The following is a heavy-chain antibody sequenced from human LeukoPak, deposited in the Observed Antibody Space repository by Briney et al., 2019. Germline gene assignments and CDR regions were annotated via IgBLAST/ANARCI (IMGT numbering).Heavy chain of an antibody. V-gene: IGHV3-30*04. CDR2: ISYDGSNK. CDR1: GFTFSSYA. CDR3: AKLGSLSGRPF. D-gene: IGHD3-16*01. J-gene: IGHJ4*02. Sequence: PGGSLRLPCAASGFTFSSYAMHWVRQAPGKGLEWVAVISYDGSNKYYADSVKGRFTISRDNSKNTLYLQMNSLRAEDTAVYYCAKLGSLSGRPFWGQGTLVTVSS.